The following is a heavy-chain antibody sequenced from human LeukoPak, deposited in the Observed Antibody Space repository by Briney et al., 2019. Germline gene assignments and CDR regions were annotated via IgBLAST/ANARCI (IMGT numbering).Heavy chain of an antibody. J-gene: IGHJ4*02. D-gene: IGHD3-3*01. CDR3: ARDHALRFLEWHNSFDY. CDR2: INSDGSWT. CDR1: GNYW. Sequence: GGSLRLSCAASGNYWMHWVRQVPGKGLVWVSHINSDGSWTSYADSVKGRFTISRDNSKNTLYLQMNSLRAEDTAVYYCARDHALRFLEWHNSFDYWGQGTLVTVSS. V-gene: IGHV3-74*01.